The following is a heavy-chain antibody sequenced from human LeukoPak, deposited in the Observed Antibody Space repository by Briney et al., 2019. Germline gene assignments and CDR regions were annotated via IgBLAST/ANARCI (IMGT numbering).Heavy chain of an antibody. J-gene: IGHJ4*02. V-gene: IGHV4-59*08. CDR2: IYSTGGT. CDR1: GPSISPYC. Sequence: PSETLSLTRTVSGPSISPYCWSCIRQPPGKGLEYIGFIYSTGGTNSNPSPKSRVTISLDTSKNQFSLKLSSVTAPDTAVYYCARLGLCRGDNCLDDYWGQGTLVTVSS. D-gene: IGHD2-15*01. CDR3: ARLGLCRGDNCLDDY.